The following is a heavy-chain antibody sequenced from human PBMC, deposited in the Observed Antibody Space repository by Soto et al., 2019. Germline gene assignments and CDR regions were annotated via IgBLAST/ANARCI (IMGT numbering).Heavy chain of an antibody. D-gene: IGHD6-6*01. J-gene: IGHJ4*02. CDR1: GFTFSSYG. CDR3: AKAGSSSSPSDY. CDR2: ISYDGSNK. V-gene: IGHV3-30*18. Sequence: GGSLRLSCAASGFTFSSYGMHWVRQAPGKGLEWVAVISYDGSNKYYADSVKGRFTISRDNSKNTLYLQMNSLRAEDTAVYYCAKAGSSSSPSDYWGQGTLVTVSS.